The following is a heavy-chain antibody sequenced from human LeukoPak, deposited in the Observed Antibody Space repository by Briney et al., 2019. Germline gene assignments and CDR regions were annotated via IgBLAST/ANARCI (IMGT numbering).Heavy chain of an antibody. CDR2: INADGSGI. J-gene: IGHJ6*02. Sequence: QPGGSLRLSCAASGFTFSTYWMHWVRRAPGKGLVWVSRINADGSGITYADSVKGRFTISRDNPKNTMSLQMNSLRAEDTAVYYCARGRYYAMDVWGQGTTVTVSS. CDR1: GFTFSTYW. V-gene: IGHV3-74*01. CDR3: ARGRYYAMDV.